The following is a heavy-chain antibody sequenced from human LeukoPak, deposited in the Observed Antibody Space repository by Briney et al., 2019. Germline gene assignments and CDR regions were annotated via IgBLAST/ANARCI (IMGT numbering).Heavy chain of an antibody. CDR3: AREDDSSGYYRD. V-gene: IGHV4-59*01. Sequence: SETLSLTCTVSGVSISSYYWSWIRQPPGKGLEWIGYIYYSGSTNYNPSLKSRVAISVDTSKNQFSLKLSSVTAADTAVYYCAREDDSSGYYRDWGQGTLVTVSS. CDR1: GVSISSYY. D-gene: IGHD3-22*01. J-gene: IGHJ4*02. CDR2: IYYSGST.